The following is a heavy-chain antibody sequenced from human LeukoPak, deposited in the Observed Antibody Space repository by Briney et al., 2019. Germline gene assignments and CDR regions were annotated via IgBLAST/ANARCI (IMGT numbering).Heavy chain of an antibody. CDR3: ATVFGGHYYYYLDV. D-gene: IGHD3-3*01. J-gene: IGHJ6*03. V-gene: IGHV3-23*01. CDR2: MSGSGGTT. Sequence: GGSLRLSCAASGFTFNDYAMNWVRQAPGKGLEWVSGMSGSGGTTYYAESVKGRFTISRDNSKNTLYLQMTSLRAEDTAVYYCATVFGGHYYYYLDVWGEGTTVTVSS. CDR1: GFTFNDYA.